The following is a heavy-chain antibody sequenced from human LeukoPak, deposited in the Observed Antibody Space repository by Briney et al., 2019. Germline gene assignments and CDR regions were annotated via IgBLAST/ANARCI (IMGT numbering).Heavy chain of an antibody. J-gene: IGHJ6*03. CDR1: GYTFTSYD. V-gene: IGHV1-8*01. CDR3: ARGPRSSGWYTTYYYYYYYMDV. Sequence: ASVKVSCKASGYTFTSYDINWVRQATGQGLEWMGWMNTNSGNTGYAQKFQGRVTMTRNTSISTAYMELSSLRSEDTAVYYCARGPRSSGWYTTYYYYYYYMDVWGKGTTVTISS. D-gene: IGHD6-19*01. CDR2: MNTNSGNT.